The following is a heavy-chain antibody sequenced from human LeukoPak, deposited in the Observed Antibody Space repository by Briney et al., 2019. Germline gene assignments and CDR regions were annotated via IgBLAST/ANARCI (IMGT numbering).Heavy chain of an antibody. CDR3: ARQINRVYYFDY. V-gene: IGHV4-59*08. J-gene: IGHJ4*02. CDR1: GGSISPFY. CDR2: IYYSGST. Sequence: SETLSLTCTVSGGSISPFYWSWIRQPPGKGLEWIAYIYYSGSTRYNPSLRSRVTISVDTSKNQFSLKLSSVTAADTAVYYCARQINRVYYFDYWGQGTLVTVSS. D-gene: IGHD2-8*01.